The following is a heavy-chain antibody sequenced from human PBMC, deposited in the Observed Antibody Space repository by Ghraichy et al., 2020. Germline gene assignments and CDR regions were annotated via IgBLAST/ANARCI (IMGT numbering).Heavy chain of an antibody. CDR3: ARQRMVATIGGLRRIYYYYGMDV. CDR1: GGSFSGYY. CDR2: INHSGST. V-gene: IGHV4-34*01. Sequence: TLSLTCAVYGGSFSGYYWSWIRQPPGKGLEWIGEINHSGSTNYNPSLKSRVTISVDTSKNQFSLKLSSVTAADTAVYYCARQRMVATIGGLRRIYYYYGMDVSGHGTTVTVSS. D-gene: IGHD5-12*01. J-gene: IGHJ6*02.